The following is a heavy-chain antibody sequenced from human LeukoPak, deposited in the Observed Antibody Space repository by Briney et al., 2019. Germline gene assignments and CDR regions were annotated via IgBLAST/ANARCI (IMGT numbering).Heavy chain of an antibody. V-gene: IGHV3-74*01. Sequence: QAGGSLRLSCAASGFTFSNSWMHWVRKAPGKGLVWVSHINSDGSITNYAGSVKGRFTISRDSANNPLSLQLNSLRAEDTAVYYCARGGNYYFDYRGQGTLVTVSS. CDR1: GFTFSNSW. CDR2: INSDGSIT. J-gene: IGHJ4*02. D-gene: IGHD1-7*01. CDR3: ARGGNYYFDY.